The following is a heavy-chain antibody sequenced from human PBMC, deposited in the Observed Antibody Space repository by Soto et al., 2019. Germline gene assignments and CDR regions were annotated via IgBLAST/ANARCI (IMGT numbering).Heavy chain of an antibody. CDR3: ARVGGYSYGEYYFDY. D-gene: IGHD5-18*01. CDR2: IYHSGST. V-gene: IGHV4-30-2*01. Sequence: SETLSLTCAVSGGSISSGGYSWSWIRQPPGKGLEWIGYIYHSGSTYYNPSLKSRVTISVDRSKNQFSLKLSSVTAADTAVYYCARVGGYSYGEYYFDYWGQGTLVTVSS. CDR1: GGSISSGGYS. J-gene: IGHJ4*02.